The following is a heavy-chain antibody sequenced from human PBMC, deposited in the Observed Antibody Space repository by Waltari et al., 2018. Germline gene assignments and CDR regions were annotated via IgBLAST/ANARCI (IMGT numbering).Heavy chain of an antibody. CDR2: IYSGGST. CDR3: ARGGVTSLYYYYYMDV. Sequence: EVQLVETGGGLIQPGGSLRLSCAASGFTVSSNYMSWVRQAPGKGLEWVSVIYSGGSTYYADSVKGRFTISRDNSKNTLYLQMNSLRAEDTAVYYCARGGVTSLYYYYYMDVWGKGTTVTVSS. CDR1: GFTVSSNY. V-gene: IGHV3-53*02. J-gene: IGHJ6*03. D-gene: IGHD4-4*01.